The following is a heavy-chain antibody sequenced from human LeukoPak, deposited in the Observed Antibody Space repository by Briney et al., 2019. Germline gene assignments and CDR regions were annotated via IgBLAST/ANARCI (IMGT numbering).Heavy chain of an antibody. V-gene: IGHV3-23*01. CDR2: LSGSGGST. J-gene: IGHJ3*02. CDR3: ARDRGELGAFDI. Sequence: GGSLRLSCATSGFTFSIYAMTWVRQAPGKGLEWASTLSGSGGSTYYADSVKGRFTISRDNAKNSLYLQMNSLRAEDTALYYCARDRGELGAFDIWGQGTMVTVSS. CDR1: GFTFSIYA. D-gene: IGHD1-26*01.